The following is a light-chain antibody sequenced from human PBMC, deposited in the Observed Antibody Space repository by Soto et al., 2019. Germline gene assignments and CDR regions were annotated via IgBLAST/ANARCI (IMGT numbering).Light chain of an antibody. J-gene: IGLJ1*01. Sequence: PSCGNGFPGQWRTPSYTRNSKNVGGYNYVSWYQQHPDKAPKLVIYDVSNRPSGVSNRFSGSKSGNTASLTISGLQAEDEADYYCNSYTSSSTYVFGTGTKVTVL. CDR1: SKNVGGYNY. V-gene: IGLV2-14*01. CDR2: DVS. CDR3: NSYTSSSTYV.